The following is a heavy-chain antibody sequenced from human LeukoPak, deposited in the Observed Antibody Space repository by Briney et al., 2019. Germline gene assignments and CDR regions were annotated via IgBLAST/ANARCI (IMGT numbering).Heavy chain of an antibody. V-gene: IGHV4-39*01. Sequence: SETLSLTCTVSGNSIRSSSYYWGWIRQSPEKGLEWIGSIYYGGSTYYSASFKSRVTISVDTSQNQFSLKLRSVTAADRAVYYCASHYYYDTRGYFLHWGQGTLVTVSS. CDR1: GNSIRSSSYY. J-gene: IGHJ1*01. D-gene: IGHD3-22*01. CDR3: ASHYYYDTRGYFLH. CDR2: IYYGGST.